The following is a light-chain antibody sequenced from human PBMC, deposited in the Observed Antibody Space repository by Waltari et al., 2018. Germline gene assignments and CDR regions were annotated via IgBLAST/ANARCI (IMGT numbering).Light chain of an antibody. J-gene: IGKJ4*01. CDR2: GAS. Sequence: EIVLTQSPGTLSLSPGERATLSCRASQSVSSSYLAWYPQKPGQAPRLLIYGASSRATGIPDRFSGSGSGTDFTLTISRLEPEDFAVYYCQQYGSSPRTFGGGTKVEIK. CDR3: QQYGSSPRT. V-gene: IGKV3-20*01. CDR1: QSVSSSY.